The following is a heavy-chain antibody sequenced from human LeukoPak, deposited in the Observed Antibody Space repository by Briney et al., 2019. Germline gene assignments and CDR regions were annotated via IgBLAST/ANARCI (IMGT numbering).Heavy chain of an antibody. Sequence: SETLSLTCTVSGGSISGYYWIWIRQPPGKGLEWIGYIYYSGSTNYNPSLKSRVTISVDTSKNQFSLKLSSVTAADTAVYYCARGRRYYYGMDVWGQGTTVTVSS. CDR2: IYYSGST. CDR3: ARGRRYYYGMDV. V-gene: IGHV4-59*01. CDR1: GGSISGYY. J-gene: IGHJ6*02.